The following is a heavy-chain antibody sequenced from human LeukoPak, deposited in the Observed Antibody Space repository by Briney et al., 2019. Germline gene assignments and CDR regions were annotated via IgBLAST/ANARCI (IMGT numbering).Heavy chain of an antibody. Sequence: KSSETLSLTCTVSGGSINTYYWSWIRQPAGKGLEWIGRINASGRTNYNPSLESRVTMSVDTSKNQFSLKVNSVTAADTAVYYCAREYGDFDYWGQGTLVTVSS. D-gene: IGHD4-17*01. V-gene: IGHV4-4*07. CDR3: AREYGDFDY. CDR1: GGSINTYY. J-gene: IGHJ4*02. CDR2: INASGRT.